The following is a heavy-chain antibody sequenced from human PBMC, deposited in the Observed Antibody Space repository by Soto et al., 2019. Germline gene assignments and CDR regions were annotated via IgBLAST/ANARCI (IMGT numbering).Heavy chain of an antibody. CDR2: IYHSGST. D-gene: IGHD3-3*01. CDR1: GGSISSGGYS. CDR3: ASSNPSVLRFLEWSLDGMDV. J-gene: IGHJ6*02. V-gene: IGHV4-30-2*01. Sequence: TLSLTCAVSGGSISSGGYSWSWIRQPPGKGLEWIGYIYHSGSTNYNPSLKSRVTISVDTSKNQFSLKLSSVTAADTAVYYCASSNPSVLRFLEWSLDGMDVWGQGTTVTVS.